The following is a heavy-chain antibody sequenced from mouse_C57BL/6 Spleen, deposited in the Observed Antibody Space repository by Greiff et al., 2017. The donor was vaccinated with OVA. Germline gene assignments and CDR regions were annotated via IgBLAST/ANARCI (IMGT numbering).Heavy chain of an antibody. Sequence: GGGLVQPKGSLTLTCAASGFSFITYAMNWVRPAPGKGMEWVARIRSKSNNYESYYADSVKDSFTLSRDDSESMLYLQMNNLKTEDTAMYYCVRHPNLGFDYWGQGTTLTVSS. CDR2: IRSKSNNYES. D-gene: IGHD4-1*01. CDR1: GFSFITYA. CDR3: VRHPNLGFDY. J-gene: IGHJ2*01. V-gene: IGHV10-1*01.